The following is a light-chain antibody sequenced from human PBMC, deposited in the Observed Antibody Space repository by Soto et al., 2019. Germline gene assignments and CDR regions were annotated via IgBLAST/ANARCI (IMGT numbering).Light chain of an antibody. CDR2: DVS. V-gene: IGLV2-11*01. CDR3: CSYAGSYTHAV. J-gene: IGLJ7*01. Sequence: QSALTQPRSVSGSPGQSVTISCTGTSSDVGGYNYVSWYQQHPGKAPKLMIYDVSKRPSGVPDRFSGSKSGNTASLTISGLQADDEADYYCCSYAGSYTHAVFGGGTQLTVL. CDR1: SSDVGGYNY.